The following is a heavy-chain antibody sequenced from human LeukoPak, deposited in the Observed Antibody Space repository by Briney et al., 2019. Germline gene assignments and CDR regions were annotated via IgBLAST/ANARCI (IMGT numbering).Heavy chain of an antibody. CDR1: GGSISSYY. V-gene: IGHV4-4*07. CDR2: IYTSGST. J-gene: IGHJ5*02. CDR3: ARDLRSYYGSGSAHWFDP. D-gene: IGHD3-10*01. Sequence: PAETLSLTCTVSGGSISSYYWSWIRQPAGKGLEWVGRIYTSGSTNYNPSLKSRLTMSVDTSKNQFSLKLSSVTAADTAVYYCARDLRSYYGSGSAHWFDPWGQGTLVTVSS.